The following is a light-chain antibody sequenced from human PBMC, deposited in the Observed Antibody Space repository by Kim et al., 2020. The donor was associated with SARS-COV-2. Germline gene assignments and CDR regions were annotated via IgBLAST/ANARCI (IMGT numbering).Light chain of an antibody. CDR1: QSVSSN. V-gene: IGKV3-11*01. CDR3: QQHSDWPLT. J-gene: IGKJ4*01. CDR2: AAS. Sequence: EIVLTQSPATLSLSPGERVTLSCRASQSVSSNLAWYQQKPGQAPRLLIYAASNRATGIPARFSGSGSGTDFTLTISSLEPEDFAVYYCQQHSDWPLTFGGGTKLDIK.